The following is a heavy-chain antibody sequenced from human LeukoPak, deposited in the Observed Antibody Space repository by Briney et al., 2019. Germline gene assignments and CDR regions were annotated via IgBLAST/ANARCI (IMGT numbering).Heavy chain of an antibody. CDR3: AREYSSSWSDYYYYYMDV. J-gene: IGHJ6*03. CDR2: ISYDGSNK. D-gene: IGHD6-13*01. Sequence: GGSLRLSCAASGFTFSSYAMHWVRQAPGKGLEWVAVISYDGSNKYYADSVKGRFTISRDNSKNTLYLQMNSLRAEDTAVYYCAREYSSSWSDYYYYYMDVWGKGTTVTVSS. CDR1: GFTFSSYA. V-gene: IGHV3-30*04.